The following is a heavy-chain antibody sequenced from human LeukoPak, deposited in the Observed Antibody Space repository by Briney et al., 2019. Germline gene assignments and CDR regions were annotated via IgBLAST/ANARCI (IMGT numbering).Heavy chain of an antibody. CDR1: GGSFSGYY. Sequence: PSETLSLTCAVYGGSFSGYYWNWIRQPPGKGLEWIGEISHSGFTNYNPSLKSRVTISLDTSKNQFSLKLSSVTAADTAVYYCAQNGQSGFSFDPWGQGTLVTVSS. D-gene: IGHD2-8*01. V-gene: IGHV4-34*01. CDR2: ISHSGFT. J-gene: IGHJ5*02. CDR3: AQNGQSGFSFDP.